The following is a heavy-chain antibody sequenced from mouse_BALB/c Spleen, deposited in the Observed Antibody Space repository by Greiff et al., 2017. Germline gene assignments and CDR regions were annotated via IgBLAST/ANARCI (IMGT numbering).Heavy chain of an antibody. J-gene: IGHJ4*01. CDR1: GFTFSSFG. CDR3: ARVDYAMDY. Sequence: EVHLVESGGGLVQPGGSRKLSCAASGFTFSSFGMHWVRQAPEKGLEWVAYISSGSSTIYYADTVKCRFTISRDNPKNTLFMKMTSLRSEDTSMYYCARVDYAMDYWGQGTSVTVSS. CDR2: ISSGSSTI. V-gene: IGHV5-17*02.